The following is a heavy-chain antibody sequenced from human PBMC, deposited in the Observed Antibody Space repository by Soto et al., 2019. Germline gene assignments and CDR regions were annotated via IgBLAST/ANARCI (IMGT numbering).Heavy chain of an antibody. Sequence: PGESLKISCKGSGYRFTSYWIGWVRQMPGKGLEWMGIIYPGDSDTRYSPSFQGQVTISADKSISTAYLQWSSLKASDTAMYYCARHAPAAVGLNWFDPWGQGTLVTVSS. V-gene: IGHV5-51*01. J-gene: IGHJ5*02. CDR1: GYRFTSYW. CDR2: IYPGDSDT. CDR3: ARHAPAAVGLNWFDP. D-gene: IGHD6-13*01.